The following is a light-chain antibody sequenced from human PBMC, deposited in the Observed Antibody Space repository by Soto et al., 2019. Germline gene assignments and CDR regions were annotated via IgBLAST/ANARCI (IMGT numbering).Light chain of an antibody. J-gene: IGLJ2*01. CDR2: EID. Sequence: QSVLTQPASVSGSPGQSITISCTGTNNDVGGHMYVSWYQHQAGKVPKLIIYEIDNRPSGVSDRFSGSKSGNTASLTISGLQAEDEAAYYCSAYRRGIIVFGGRTKLTVL. CDR1: NNDVGGHMY. V-gene: IGLV2-14*01. CDR3: SAYRRGIIV.